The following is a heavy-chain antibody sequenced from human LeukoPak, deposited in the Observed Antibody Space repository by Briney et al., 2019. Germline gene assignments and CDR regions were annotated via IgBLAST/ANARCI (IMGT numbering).Heavy chain of an antibody. D-gene: IGHD3-22*01. V-gene: IGHV3-74*01. Sequence: GGSLRLSCAASGFTFSSYWMHWVRQAPGKGLVWVSRINSDGSSTSYADSVKGRFTISRDNAKNSLYLQMNSLRAEDTAVYYCARPFYDSSGYYQGYWYFDLWGRGTLVTVSS. CDR1: GFTFSSYW. J-gene: IGHJ2*01. CDR2: INSDGSST. CDR3: ARPFYDSSGYYQGYWYFDL.